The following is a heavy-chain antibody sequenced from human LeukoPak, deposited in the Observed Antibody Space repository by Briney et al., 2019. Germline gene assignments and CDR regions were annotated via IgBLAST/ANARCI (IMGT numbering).Heavy chain of an antibody. CDR3: ARQLWFGELFWFDP. J-gene: IGHJ5*02. D-gene: IGHD3-10*01. CDR2: INHSGST. CDR1: GGSFSGYY. V-gene: IGHV4-34*01. Sequence: SETLSLTCAVYGGSFSGYYWSWIRQPPGKGLEWIGEINHSGSTNYNPSLKSRVTISVDTSKNQFSLKLSSVTAADTAVYYCARQLWFGELFWFDPWGQGTLVTVSS.